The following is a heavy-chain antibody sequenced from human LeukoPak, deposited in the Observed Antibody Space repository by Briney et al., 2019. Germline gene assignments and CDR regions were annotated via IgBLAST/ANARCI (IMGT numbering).Heavy chain of an antibody. Sequence: GGSLRLSCAASGFTFSSYGMSWVRQAPGKGLEWVSAISGSGGSTYYADSVKGRFTISRDNSKNTLYLQMNSLRAEDTAVYYCAKAPHCSSTSCYSILDYWGQGTLVTVSS. CDR3: AKAPHCSSTSCYSILDY. J-gene: IGHJ4*02. CDR1: GFTFSSYG. D-gene: IGHD2-2*01. CDR2: ISGSGGST. V-gene: IGHV3-23*01.